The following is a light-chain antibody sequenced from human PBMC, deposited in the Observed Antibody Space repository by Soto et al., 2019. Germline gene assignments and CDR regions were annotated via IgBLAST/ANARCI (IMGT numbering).Light chain of an antibody. CDR2: DVS. CDR1: QDISNY. Sequence: DIPMTQSPSSLSASVGDRVTFTCQASQDISNYLNWYQQKPGKAPKILIYDVSVLEAGVPSRFSGGGSGTHFTLTISSLQAEDVATYYCQQFDNLPLTFGGGTKVEIK. CDR3: QQFDNLPLT. J-gene: IGKJ4*01. V-gene: IGKV1-33*01.